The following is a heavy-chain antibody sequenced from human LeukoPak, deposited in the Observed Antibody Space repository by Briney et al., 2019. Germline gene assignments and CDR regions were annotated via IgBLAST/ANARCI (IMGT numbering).Heavy chain of an antibody. CDR3: ARIVLRYFDWFRNNDNWFDP. CDR1: GYIFTGYY. J-gene: IGHJ5*02. D-gene: IGHD3-9*01. V-gene: IGHV1-2*02. CDR2: INPHSGGT. Sequence: GASVKVSCKASGYIFTGYYIHWVRQAPGQGLEWMGWINPHSGGTNYAQKLQGRVTMTTDTSTSTAYMELRSLRSDDTAVYYCARIVLRYFDWFRNNDNWFDPWGQGTLVTVSS.